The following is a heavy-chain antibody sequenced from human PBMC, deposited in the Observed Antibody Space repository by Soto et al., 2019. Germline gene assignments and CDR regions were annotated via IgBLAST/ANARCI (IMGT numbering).Heavy chain of an antibody. Sequence: QVQLVQSGAEVKKPGSSVKVSCKASGGTFSRYAITWVRQAPGQGLEWMGGIIPIFGTANYAQKCQGRVTITADESTSTACMVLSSLRSEVTAVCYCATTEMGNYYHGLDVWGQGTTVTVSS. J-gene: IGHJ6*02. V-gene: IGHV1-69*12. D-gene: IGHD7-27*01. CDR2: IIPIFGTA. CDR3: ATTEMGNYYHGLDV. CDR1: GGTFSRYA.